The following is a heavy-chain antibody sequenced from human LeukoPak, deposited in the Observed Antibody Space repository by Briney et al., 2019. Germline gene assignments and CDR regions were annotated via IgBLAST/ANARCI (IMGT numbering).Heavy chain of an antibody. J-gene: IGHJ4*02. Sequence: GGSLRLSCAASGFTFSSYWMSWVRQAPGKGLEWVANIKQDGSEKYFVDSVKGRFTISRDNSKNTLYLQMNSLRAEDTAVYYCARGSAALDYWGQGTLVTVSS. V-gene: IGHV3-7*01. CDR1: GFTFSSYW. CDR2: IKQDGSEK. CDR3: ARGSAALDY.